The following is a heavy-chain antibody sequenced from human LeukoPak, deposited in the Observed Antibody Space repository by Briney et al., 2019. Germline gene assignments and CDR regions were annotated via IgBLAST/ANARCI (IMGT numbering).Heavy chain of an antibody. D-gene: IGHD1-14*01. V-gene: IGHV4-4*07. Sequence: SETLSLTCTVSGASSSSCYWSWMRQPAGKGLEWIGRVYSSGSTNYNPSLKSRVTMSEDTSKNQFSLKLRSVTAADTAVYYCARDPDGYNWFDSWGQGTQVTVST. CDR3: ARDPDGYNWFDS. CDR1: GASSSSCY. CDR2: VYSSGST. J-gene: IGHJ5*01.